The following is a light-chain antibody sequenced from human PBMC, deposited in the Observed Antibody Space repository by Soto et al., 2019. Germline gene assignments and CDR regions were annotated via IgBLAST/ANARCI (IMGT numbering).Light chain of an antibody. V-gene: IGKV1-39*01. J-gene: IGKJ1*01. CDR2: DAS. CDR3: KQSYSSPPT. Sequence: DIQMPKSPPAMSASVGASFPITCRASQNIDRYLNWYQQKPGKATELLIHDASSLQSGVPSRFSGSGSGTDFTLTISSVQPEDFAVYYCKQSYSSPPTVGQGNKVAIK. CDR1: QNIDRY.